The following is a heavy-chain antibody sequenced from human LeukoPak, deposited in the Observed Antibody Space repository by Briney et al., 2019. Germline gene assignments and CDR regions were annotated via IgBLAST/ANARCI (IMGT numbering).Heavy chain of an antibody. D-gene: IGHD2-2*01. Sequence: GGSLRLSCAASRFTFSNYWMNWFRQAPGKGLEWVANINQDGSEKNYVDSVKGRFTISRDNAENSLYLQMNSLGAEDTAVYYCARALGDQPDYYYGMDVWGQGTTVTVSS. CDR3: ARALGDQPDYYYGMDV. J-gene: IGHJ6*02. CDR1: RFTFSNYW. CDR2: INQDGSEK. V-gene: IGHV3-7*01.